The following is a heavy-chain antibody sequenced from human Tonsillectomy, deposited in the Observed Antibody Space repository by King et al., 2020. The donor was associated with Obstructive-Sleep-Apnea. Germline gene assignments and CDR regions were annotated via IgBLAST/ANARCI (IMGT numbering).Heavy chain of an antibody. J-gene: IGHJ4*02. CDR2: ISGSGANT. D-gene: IGHD3-10*01. Sequence: VQLVESGGGLVQPGGSLRLSCAASGFTFSSYAMSWVRQAPGKGLEWVSAISGSGANTYYADPVKGRFTISRDNSKNTLYLQMNSLRAEDTAVYYCAKNDNYGSGSYEAYWGQGTLVTVSS. V-gene: IGHV3-23*04. CDR1: GFTFSSYA. CDR3: AKNDNYGSGSYEAY.